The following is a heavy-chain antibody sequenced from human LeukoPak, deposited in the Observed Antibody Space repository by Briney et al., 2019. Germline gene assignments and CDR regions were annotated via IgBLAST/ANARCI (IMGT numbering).Heavy chain of an antibody. CDR1: GYIFTSYF. D-gene: IGHD3-22*01. CDR2: INPSGGST. Sequence: GASVKVSCKASGYIFTSYFMHWVRQAPGQGLEWMGLINPSGGSTRYAQKFQGRVTMTRDMSTSTVYMELSSLRSEDTAVYYCARDGYYDSSGYDYWGQGTLVTVSS. J-gene: IGHJ4*02. V-gene: IGHV1-46*01. CDR3: ARDGYYDSSGYDY.